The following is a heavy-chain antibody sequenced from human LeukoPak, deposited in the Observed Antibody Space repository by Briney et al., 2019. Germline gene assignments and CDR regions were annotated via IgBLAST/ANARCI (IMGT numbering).Heavy chain of an antibody. CDR3: ANYCSSSSCHTRRAFDI. CDR1: GVSISSGNFY. CDR2: INHSGST. Sequence: SETLSLTCTVSGVSISSGNFYWSWIRQPPGKGLEWIGEINHSGSTNYNPSLKSRVTISVDTSKNPFSLKLSSVTAADTAVYYCANYCSSSSCHTRRAFDIWGQGTMVTVSS. V-gene: IGHV4-39*01. D-gene: IGHD2-2*02. J-gene: IGHJ3*02.